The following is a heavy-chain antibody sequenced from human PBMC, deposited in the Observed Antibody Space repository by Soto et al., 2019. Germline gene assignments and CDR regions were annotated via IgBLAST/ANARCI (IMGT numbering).Heavy chain of an antibody. Sequence: GGSLRLSCAASGFSFSTSTMNWVRQAPGKGLEWVSYISSGSTTIYYADSVKDRFTISRDNGKNSLYLQMNSLRDEDTAVYYCARDLWRRVVTEPGVYYYYYGMDVWGQGTTVTVSS. CDR3: ARDLWRRVVTEPGVYYYYYGMDV. CDR2: ISSGSTTI. J-gene: IGHJ6*02. V-gene: IGHV3-48*02. D-gene: IGHD2-21*02. CDR1: GFSFSTST.